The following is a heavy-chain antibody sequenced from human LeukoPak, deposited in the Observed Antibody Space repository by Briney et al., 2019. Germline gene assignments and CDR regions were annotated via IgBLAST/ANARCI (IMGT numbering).Heavy chain of an antibody. V-gene: IGHV1-69*04. J-gene: IGHJ3*02. CDR2: IIPILAIA. CDR3: ARGSSWYLI. CDR1: GGTFSSYA. Sequence: SVKVSCKASGGTFSSYAISWVRQAPGQGLEWMGRIIPILAIAKYAQKFQGRVTITADKSTSTAYMELSSLRSEDTAVYYCARGSSWYLIWGQGTMVTVSS. D-gene: IGHD6-13*01.